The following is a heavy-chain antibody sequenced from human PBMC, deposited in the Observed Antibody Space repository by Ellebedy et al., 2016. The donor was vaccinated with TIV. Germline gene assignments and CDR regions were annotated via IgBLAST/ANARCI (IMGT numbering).Heavy chain of an antibody. CDR1: GGTFSSYA. CDR3: AREGRGIAVAVV. Sequence: SVKVSCXASGGTFSSYAISWVRQAPGQGLEWMGGIIPIFGTANYAQKFQGRVTITVDESTSTAYMELSSLRSEDTAVYYCAREGRGIAVAVVWGQGTLVTVSS. J-gene: IGHJ4*02. CDR2: IIPIFGTA. D-gene: IGHD6-19*01. V-gene: IGHV1-69*13.